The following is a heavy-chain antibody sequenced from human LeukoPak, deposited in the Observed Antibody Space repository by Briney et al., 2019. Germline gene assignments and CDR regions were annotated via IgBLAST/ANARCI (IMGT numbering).Heavy chain of an antibody. CDR2: IYYSGST. CDR1: GGSISSYY. D-gene: IGHD3-22*01. CDR3: ARETLTYYYDSSGYEVYYYYGMDV. J-gene: IGHJ6*02. Sequence: SETLSLTCTVSGGSISSYYWSWIRQPPGKGLEWIGYIYYSGSTNYNPSLKSRVTISVDTSKNQFSLKLSSVTAADTAVYYCARETLTYYYDSSGYEVYYYYGMDVWGQGTTVTASS. V-gene: IGHV4-59*01.